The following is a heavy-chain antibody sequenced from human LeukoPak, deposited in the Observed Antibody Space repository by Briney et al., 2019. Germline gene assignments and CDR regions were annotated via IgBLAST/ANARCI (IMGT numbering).Heavy chain of an antibody. CDR2: ISGSGGST. D-gene: IGHD3-22*01. J-gene: IGHJ3*02. V-gene: IGHV3-23*01. CDR1: GFSFSSSG. Sequence: GGSLRLSCAASGFSFSSSGMHWVRQAPGKGLEWVSAISGSGGSTYYADSVKGRFTISRDNSKNTLYLQMNSLRAEDTAVYYCAKAAFLPYDSSGYYYASLSAFDIWGQGTMVTVSS. CDR3: AKAAFLPYDSSGYYYASLSAFDI.